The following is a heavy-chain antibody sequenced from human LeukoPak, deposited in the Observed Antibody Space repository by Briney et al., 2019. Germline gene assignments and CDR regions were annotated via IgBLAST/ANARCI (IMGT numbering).Heavy chain of an antibody. CDR1: GGSISSYY. CDR3: ARAKDNYRGNDAFDS. J-gene: IGHJ3*02. V-gene: IGHV4-4*07. Sequence: SETLSLTCTFPGGSISSYYWSWIRQPAGKGLEWVGRIYSTGSTNYNPSLKSRLTMSVDTSKNQFSLKLTSVTAADTAVYYCARAKDNYRGNDAFDSWGQGTMVTVSS. D-gene: IGHD4/OR15-4a*01. CDR2: IYSTGST.